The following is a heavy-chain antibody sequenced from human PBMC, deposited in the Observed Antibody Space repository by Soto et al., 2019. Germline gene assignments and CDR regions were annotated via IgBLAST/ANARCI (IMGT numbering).Heavy chain of an antibody. D-gene: IGHD6-13*01. J-gene: IGHJ6*02. CDR2: ISYDGSNK. V-gene: IGHV3-30-3*01. CDR3: ARANLVVAAAGQTSYYYGIDV. Sequence: AGGSLRLSCAASGFTFSSYAMHWVRQAPGKGLEWVAVISYDGSNKYYVDSVKGRFTISRDNSKNTLYLQMNSLRAEDTAVYYCARANLVVAAAGQTSYYYGIDVWGQGTTVTVSS. CDR1: GFTFSSYA.